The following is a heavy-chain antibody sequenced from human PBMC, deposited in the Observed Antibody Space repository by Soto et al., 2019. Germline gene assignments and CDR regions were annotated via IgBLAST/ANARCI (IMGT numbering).Heavy chain of an antibody. CDR1: GGSFSGYY. CDR2: INHSGST. D-gene: IGHD4-17*01. J-gene: IGHJ4*02. CDR3: ARRHYGDYVGRVVY. Sequence: QVQLQQWGAGLLKPSETLSLTCAVYGGSFSGYYWSWIRQPPGKGLGWIGEINHSGSTNYNPSLKCRVTISVGTSENQVSLTLSSVTAADTAVYYCARRHYGDYVGRVVYWGQGTLVTVSS. V-gene: IGHV4-34*01.